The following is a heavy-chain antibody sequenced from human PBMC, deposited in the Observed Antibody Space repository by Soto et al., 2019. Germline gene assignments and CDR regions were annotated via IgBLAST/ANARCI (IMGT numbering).Heavy chain of an antibody. Sequence: EVQLVESGGGLVKPGGSLRLSCAASGFIFSNAWMNWVRQAPGKGLEWVGRIKSKTDGGTTDYAAPVKGRFTISRDDSISTLWLQMISLKTEDAAVYYCMSVARGWGQGTLVTVSS. J-gene: IGHJ4*02. V-gene: IGHV3-15*07. CDR1: GFIFSNAW. D-gene: IGHD3-10*01. CDR3: MSVARG. CDR2: IKSKTDGGTT.